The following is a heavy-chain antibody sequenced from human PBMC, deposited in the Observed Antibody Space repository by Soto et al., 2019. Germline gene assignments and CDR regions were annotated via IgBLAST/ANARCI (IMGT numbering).Heavy chain of an antibody. CDR2: IIPIFGTA. J-gene: IGHJ4*02. V-gene: IGHV1-69*01. Sequence: QVQLVQSGAEVKKPGSSVKVSCKASGGTFSSYAISWVRQAPGQGLEWMGGIIPIFGTANHAQKFQGRVTITADESTSTAYMELSSLRSEDTAVYYCARDLFSGHGVGDLEFDYWGQGTLVTVSS. CDR3: ARDLFSGHGVGDLEFDY. D-gene: IGHD3-16*01. CDR1: GGTFSSYA.